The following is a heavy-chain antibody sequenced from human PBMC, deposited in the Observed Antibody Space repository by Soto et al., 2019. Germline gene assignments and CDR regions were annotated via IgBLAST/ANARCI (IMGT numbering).Heavy chain of an antibody. J-gene: IGHJ4*02. Sequence: GGSLRLSCAASGFTFTTYWMSWVRQAPGKGLEWVANIKPDGSEKWYVDSVRGRFTISRDNARNSLYLQMSSLRAEDTAVYYCARRGPGTYFDYWGQGTLVTVPS. CDR3: ARRGPGTYFDY. CDR2: IKPDGSEK. CDR1: GFTFTTYW. V-gene: IGHV3-7*05. D-gene: IGHD6-13*01.